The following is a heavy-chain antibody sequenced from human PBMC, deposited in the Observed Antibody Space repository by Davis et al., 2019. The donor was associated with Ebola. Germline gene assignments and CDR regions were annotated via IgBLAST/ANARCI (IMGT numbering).Heavy chain of an antibody. CDR3: ARDRPYSSSSGEFDY. V-gene: IGHV1-18*01. J-gene: IGHJ4*02. CDR1: GYTFTSYG. Sequence: ASVKVSCKASGYTFTSYGIHWVRQAPGQGLEWMGWISAYNGNTNYAQKLQGRVTMTTDTSTSTAYMELRSLRSEDTAVYYCARDRPYSSSSGEFDYWGQGTLVTVSS. CDR2: ISAYNGNT. D-gene: IGHD6-6*01.